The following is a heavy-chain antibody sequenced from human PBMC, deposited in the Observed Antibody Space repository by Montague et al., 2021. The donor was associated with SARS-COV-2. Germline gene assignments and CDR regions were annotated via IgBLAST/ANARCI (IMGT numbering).Heavy chain of an antibody. J-gene: IGHJ5*02. CDR1: GGSISSYY. CDR2: IFHSGIT. V-gene: IGHV4-59*13. D-gene: IGHD1-20*01. CDR3: ARTEYNWSDWFDP. Sequence: SETRSLTCSVSGGSISSYYWSWIRQSPGKGLEWIGYIFHSGITDYNPSLKSRVTISVDMSKNQFSLQLNSVTAADSAVYYCARTEYNWSDWFDPWGQGTLVTVSS.